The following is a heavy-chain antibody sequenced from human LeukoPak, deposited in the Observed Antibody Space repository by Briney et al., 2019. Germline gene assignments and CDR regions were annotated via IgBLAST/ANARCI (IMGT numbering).Heavy chain of an antibody. CDR3: ARDATGANWYFDL. D-gene: IGHD2-15*01. Sequence: PSETLSLTCTVSGGSISSYYWSWIRQPPGKGLEWIGNIYYSGSTNYNSSLKSRVTISMDRSKNQFSLKLNSVTAADTAVYYCARDATGANWYFDLWGRGTLVTVSS. CDR2: IYYSGST. V-gene: IGHV4-59*01. J-gene: IGHJ2*01. CDR1: GGSISSYY.